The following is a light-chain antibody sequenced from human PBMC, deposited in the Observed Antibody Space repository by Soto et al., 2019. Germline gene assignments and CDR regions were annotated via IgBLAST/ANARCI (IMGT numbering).Light chain of an antibody. Sequence: EIVLTQSPGTLSLSPGERATLSCRASQSVSSTDLNWYQQKPGQAPRLLIYGTSSRATGIPDRFSGSGSGTDFTLTISRLEPEDFAVYYCHQFGNSVGPFGQGTEVEV. CDR2: GTS. CDR3: HQFGNSVGP. CDR1: QSVSSTD. V-gene: IGKV3-20*01. J-gene: IGKJ1*01.